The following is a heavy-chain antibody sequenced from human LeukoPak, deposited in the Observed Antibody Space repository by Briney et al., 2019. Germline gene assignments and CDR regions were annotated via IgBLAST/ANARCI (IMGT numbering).Heavy chain of an antibody. J-gene: IGHJ4*02. CDR3: ARHRAYSSSSPFDY. CDR1: SGSISSLY. Sequence: SETLSLTCSVSSGSISSLYWSWIRQPPGKGLEWIGYIYHTGSTNYNPSLKSRVTMFVDMSKNQFSLRLSSVTAADTAVYYCARHRAYSSSSPFDYWGQGTLVTVSS. V-gene: IGHV4-59*08. D-gene: IGHD6-6*01. CDR2: IYHTGST.